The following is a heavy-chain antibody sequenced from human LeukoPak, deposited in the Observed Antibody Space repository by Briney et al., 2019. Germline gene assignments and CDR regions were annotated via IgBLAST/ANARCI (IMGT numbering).Heavy chain of an antibody. D-gene: IGHD6-13*01. CDR2: INHSGST. CDR1: GGSFSGYY. Sequence: PSETLSLTCAVYGGSFSGYYWSWIRQPPGKGLEWIGEINHSGSTNYNPSLKSRVTISVDTSKNQFSLKLSSVTAADTAVYYCARKMWRQLVPFDYWGQGTLVTVSS. J-gene: IGHJ4*02. V-gene: IGHV4-34*01. CDR3: ARKMWRQLVPFDY.